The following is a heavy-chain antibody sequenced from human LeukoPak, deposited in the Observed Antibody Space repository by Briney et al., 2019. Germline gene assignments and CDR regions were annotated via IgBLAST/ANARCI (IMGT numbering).Heavy chain of an antibody. D-gene: IGHD5-12*01. J-gene: IGHJ6*02. Sequence: ASVKVSCKASGGTFSSYAISWVRQAPGQGLERMGGIIPIFGTANYAQKFQGRVTITADESTSTAYMELSSLRSEDTAVYYCARDLGGYSGYVYGMDVWGQGTTVTVSS. CDR1: GGTFSSYA. V-gene: IGHV1-69*13. CDR2: IIPIFGTA. CDR3: ARDLGGYSGYVYGMDV.